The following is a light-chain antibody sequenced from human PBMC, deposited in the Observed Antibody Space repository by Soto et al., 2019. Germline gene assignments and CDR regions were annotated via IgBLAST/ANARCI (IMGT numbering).Light chain of an antibody. CDR2: DSS. CDR3: QLYGSSPELT. V-gene: IGKV3-20*01. Sequence: EIVLTQSPGTRSLSPGDRAALCCRTTQILNGGSLAWYQVKPGQAPRLLMYDSSIRAAGVPNRFSGGGSGTDFTLTISRLETEEVAVYYCQLYGSSPELTFGGGTKVEIK. CDR1: QILNGGS. J-gene: IGKJ4*01.